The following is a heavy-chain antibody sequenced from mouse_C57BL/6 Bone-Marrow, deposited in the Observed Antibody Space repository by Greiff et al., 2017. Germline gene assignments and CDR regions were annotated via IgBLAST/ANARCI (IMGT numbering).Heavy chain of an antibody. D-gene: IGHD2-1*01. CDR1: GYTFTSYW. CDR2: IYPGSGST. V-gene: IGHV1-55*01. J-gene: IGHJ3*01. CDR3: ARSIFYSFAY. Sequence: QVQLQQPGAELVQPGASVKMSCKASGYTFTSYWITWVKQRPGQGLEWIGDIYPGSGSTTYNEKFKSKATLTVDTSSSTAYMQLSSLTSEDSAVYYCARSIFYSFAYWGQGTLVTVSA.